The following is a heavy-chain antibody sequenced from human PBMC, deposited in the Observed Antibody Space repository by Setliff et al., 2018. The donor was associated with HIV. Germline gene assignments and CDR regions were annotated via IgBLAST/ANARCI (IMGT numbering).Heavy chain of an antibody. CDR3: AKLTYFGSGSRVPKPGYFYMDV. D-gene: IGHD3-10*01. CDR2: IIPLFGAP. J-gene: IGHJ6*03. Sequence: SVKVSCKASGGSFGTFDISWVRQAPGQGLEWVGEIIPLFGAPNYAQKFQGRVTLTTDESTSADFMELRSLRSEDTAVYYCAKLTYFGSGSRVPKPGYFYMDVWGQGTTVTVSS. V-gene: IGHV1-69*05. CDR1: GGSFGTFD.